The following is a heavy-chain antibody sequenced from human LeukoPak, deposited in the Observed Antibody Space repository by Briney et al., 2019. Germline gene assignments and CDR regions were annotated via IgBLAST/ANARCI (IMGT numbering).Heavy chain of an antibody. CDR1: GFTFSDYY. J-gene: IGHJ4*02. CDR2: ISSSGSTI. V-gene: IGHV3-11*01. Sequence: PGGSLRLSCAASGFTFSDYYMSWIRQAPGKGLEWVSYISSSGSTIYYADSVKGRFTISRDNAKNSLYLQMNTLRAEATAVYYCASSGQGYSNGLSYYWGQGTLVTVSS. D-gene: IGHD5-18*01. CDR3: ASSGQGYSNGLSYY.